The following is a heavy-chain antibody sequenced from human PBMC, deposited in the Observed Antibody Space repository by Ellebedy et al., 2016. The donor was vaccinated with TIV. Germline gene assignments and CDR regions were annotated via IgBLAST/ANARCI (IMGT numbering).Heavy chain of an antibody. Sequence: GGSLRLSCAASGFTFTSYSMTWVRQAPGKGLEWVANIKQDGSETHYVDSVKGRFSISRDNTQNSLFLQMHGLRAEDTAVFYCARDRVGWFDYWGQGTLVTVSS. V-gene: IGHV3-7*03. J-gene: IGHJ5*01. CDR3: ARDRVGWFDY. CDR2: IKQDGSET. CDR1: GFTFTSYS.